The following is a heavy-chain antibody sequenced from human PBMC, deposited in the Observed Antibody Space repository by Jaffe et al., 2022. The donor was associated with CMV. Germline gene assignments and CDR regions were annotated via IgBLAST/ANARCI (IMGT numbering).Heavy chain of an antibody. D-gene: IGHD5-18*01. J-gene: IGHJ6*02. V-gene: IGHV1-8*01. Sequence: QVQLVQSGAEVKKPGASVKVSCKASGYTFTSYDINWVRQATGQGLEWMGWMNPNSGNTGYAQKFQGRVTMTRNTSISTAYMELSSLRSEDTAVYYCARGSENIEDTAMDDSYYYYGMDVWGQGTTVTVSS. CDR1: GYTFTSYD. CDR3: ARGSENIEDTAMDDSYYYYGMDV. CDR2: MNPNSGNT.